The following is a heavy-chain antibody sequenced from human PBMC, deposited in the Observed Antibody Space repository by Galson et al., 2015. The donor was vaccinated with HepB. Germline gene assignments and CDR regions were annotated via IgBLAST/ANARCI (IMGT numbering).Heavy chain of an antibody. Sequence: SVKVSCKASGYTFNIYGISWVRQAPGQGLEWMGWISPYNSNTKYAQTVQDRVTMTTDTSTSTAYMELRSLRSDDTAVYYCASRLALPPRHDYFNYWGQGAQVTVSS. D-gene: IGHD6-25*01. CDR1: GYTFNIYG. CDR2: ISPYNSNT. J-gene: IGHJ4*02. CDR3: ASRLALPPRHDYFNY. V-gene: IGHV1-18*01.